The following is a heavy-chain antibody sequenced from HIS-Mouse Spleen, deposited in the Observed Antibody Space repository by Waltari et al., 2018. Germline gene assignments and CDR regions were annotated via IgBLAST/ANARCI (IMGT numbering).Heavy chain of an antibody. J-gene: IGHJ4*02. D-gene: IGHD1-26*01. CDR1: GFTFSSYG. CDR2: ISYDGSNK. CDR3: AKDTSGSYSDY. Sequence: QVQLVASGGGVVQPGRSLRLSWAASGFTFSSYGMHWVRQAPGKGLEWVAVISYDGSNKYYADSVKGRFTISRDNSKNTLYLQMNSLRAEDTAVYYCAKDTSGSYSDYWGQGTLVTVSS. V-gene: IGHV3-30*18.